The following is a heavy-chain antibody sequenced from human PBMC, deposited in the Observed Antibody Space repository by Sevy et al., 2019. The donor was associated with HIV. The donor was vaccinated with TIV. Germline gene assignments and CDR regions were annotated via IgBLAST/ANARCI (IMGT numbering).Heavy chain of an antibody. CDR2: LSFGCGEI. Sequence: GGSLRLSCAASGFTFSKYSMSWVRQPPGKGLEWVSTLSFGCGEINYEDSVKGRFTISKDNSKSSLYLQMNNLRPEDTAVYYCAREGCTKPHDYGGQGTLVTVSS. V-gene: IGHV3-23*01. CDR1: GFTFSKYS. J-gene: IGHJ4*02. CDR3: AREGCTKPHDY. D-gene: IGHD2-8*01.